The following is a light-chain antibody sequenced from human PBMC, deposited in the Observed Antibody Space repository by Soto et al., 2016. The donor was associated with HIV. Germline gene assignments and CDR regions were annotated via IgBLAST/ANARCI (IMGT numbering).Light chain of an antibody. CDR2: GKN. J-gene: IGLJ3*02. V-gene: IGLV3-19*01. CDR1: SLRNYY. Sequence: SSELTQDPTVSVALGQTVRITCQGDSLRNYYASWYQQKAGQAPVLVIYGKNDRPSGIPDRVSGSSSGNTASLTVTGAQAEDEADYYCSSRDTSGDHWVFGGGTKMTVL. CDR3: SSRDTSGDHWV.